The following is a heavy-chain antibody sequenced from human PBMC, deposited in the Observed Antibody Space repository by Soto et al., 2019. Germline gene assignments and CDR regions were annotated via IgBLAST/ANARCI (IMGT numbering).Heavy chain of an antibody. V-gene: IGHV4-61*08. D-gene: IGHD3-10*01. CDR1: GGSISSGGYS. CDR2: IYYSGST. J-gene: IGHJ4*02. Sequence: PSETLSLTCAVSGGSISSGGYSWSWIRQPPGKGLEWIGYIYYSGSTNYHPSLKSRVTISVDTSKNQFSLKLSSVTAADTAVYYCARRYGSSFDYWGQGTLVTVSS. CDR3: ARRYGSSFDY.